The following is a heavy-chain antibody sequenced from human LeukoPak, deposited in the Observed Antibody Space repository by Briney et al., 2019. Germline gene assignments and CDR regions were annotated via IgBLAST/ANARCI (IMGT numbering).Heavy chain of an antibody. CDR1: CGSISSYY. CDR2: IYTSGST. D-gene: IGHD3-22*01. J-gene: IGHJ4*02. Sequence: SETLSLTCTVSCGSISSYYWSWIRQPAGKGLEWIGRIYTSGSTNYNPSLKSRVTMSVVTSKNQFSMKLSSVTAADTAVYYCARDSRYYYDSSGYLLLDYWGQGTLVTVSS. CDR3: ARDSRYYYDSSGYLLLDY. V-gene: IGHV4-4*07.